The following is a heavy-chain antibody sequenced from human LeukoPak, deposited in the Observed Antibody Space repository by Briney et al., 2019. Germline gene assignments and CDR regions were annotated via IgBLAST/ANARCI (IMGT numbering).Heavy chain of an antibody. CDR3: AXXXNKYDYDSSGHYRSFDY. CDR2: IKQDGSDK. Sequence: PGGSVRLSCAASGFTFTFYWMSWVRQAPGKGLEWVANIKQDGSDKYYVGSVKGRFTISRDNSKNSLYLQMNSLRAEDTAFYFCAXXXNKYDYDSSGHYRSFDYWGQGTLVSVSS. CDR1: GFTFTFYW. J-gene: IGHJ4*02. V-gene: IGHV3-7*01. D-gene: IGHD3-22*01.